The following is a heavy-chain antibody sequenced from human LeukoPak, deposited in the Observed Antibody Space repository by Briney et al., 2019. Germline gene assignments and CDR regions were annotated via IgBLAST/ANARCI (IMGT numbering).Heavy chain of an antibody. CDR2: ITLAST. CDR3: AKDLKVYGDKVEY. J-gene: IGHJ4*02. Sequence: GGSLRLSCAASRFTFSNYAMSWVRQAPGKGLEWVAAITLASTYYADSVKGRFTISRDNSKSTLFLQMNSLRAEDSAIYYCAKDLKVYGDKVEYWGQGTLVTVSS. CDR1: RFTFSNYA. V-gene: IGHV3-23*01. D-gene: IGHD4-17*01.